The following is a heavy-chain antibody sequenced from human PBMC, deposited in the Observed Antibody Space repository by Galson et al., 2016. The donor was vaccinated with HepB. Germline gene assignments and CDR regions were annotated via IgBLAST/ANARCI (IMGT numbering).Heavy chain of an antibody. CDR2: INQDGSVK. CDR1: GFIFTTYW. J-gene: IGHJ4*02. CDR3: ATQLDF. Sequence: SLRLSCAASGFIFTTYWMDWVRQAPGKGLEWVANINQDGSVKYYVDSVRGRFTVSRDNSKNPLYLQMNSLRVEDTAVYYCATQLDFWGQGTLVTVSS. V-gene: IGHV3-7*01.